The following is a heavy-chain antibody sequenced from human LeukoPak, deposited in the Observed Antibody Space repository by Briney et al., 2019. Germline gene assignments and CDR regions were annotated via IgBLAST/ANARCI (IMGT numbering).Heavy chain of an antibody. V-gene: IGHV4-59*01. CDR3: ARGYCSGANCYTAPDY. J-gene: IGHJ4*02. CDR2: IYYSGST. D-gene: IGHD2-15*01. Sequence: TPSETLSLTCTVSGGSISSYYWSWIRQPPGKGLEWIGYIYYSGSTNYNPSLKSRVTISVDTSKNQFSLKLSSVTAADTAVYYCARGYCSGANCYTAPDYWGQGTLVTVSS. CDR1: GGSISSYY.